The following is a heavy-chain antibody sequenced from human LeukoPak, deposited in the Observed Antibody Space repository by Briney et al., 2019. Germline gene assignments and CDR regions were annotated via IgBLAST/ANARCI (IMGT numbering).Heavy chain of an antibody. J-gene: IGHJ4*02. Sequence: PSETLSLTCAVYGGSFSGYYWSWIRQPPGKGLEWIGEINHSGSTNYNPSLKSRVTISVDTSKNQFSLKLSSVTAADTAVYYCAREGYNYLLHYWGQGTLVTVSS. CDR1: GGSFSGYY. V-gene: IGHV4-34*01. CDR2: INHSGST. D-gene: IGHD5-24*01. CDR3: AREGYNYLLHY.